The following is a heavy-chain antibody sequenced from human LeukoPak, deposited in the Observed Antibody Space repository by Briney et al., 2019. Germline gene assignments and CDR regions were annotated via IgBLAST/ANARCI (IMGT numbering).Heavy chain of an antibody. CDR3: AMREYRSSGGSCDP. CDR2: TYYSGST. CDR1: GGSISISSYY. V-gene: IGHV4-39*01. D-gene: IGHD6-13*01. J-gene: IGHJ5*02. Sequence: PSETLSLTCTVSGGSISISSYYWGWIRQPPGKGLEGIGSTYYSGSTYYNPSLKSRATTSVDTAKHQYSPKSGYRTAGDTAVDYCAMREYRSSGGSCDPWGQGTLVSVSS.